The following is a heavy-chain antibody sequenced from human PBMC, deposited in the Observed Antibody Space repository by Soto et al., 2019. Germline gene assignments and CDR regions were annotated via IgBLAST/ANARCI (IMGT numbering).Heavy chain of an antibody. D-gene: IGHD5-12*01. Sequence: PSQTLSLTCAISGDSVPSNSAAWNWIRQSPSRGLEWLGRTYYRSKWYNDYAVSVKSRITINPDTSKNQFSLQLNSVTPEDTAVYFFARDGSGYDSANYYYYEDVWGKGTTVTVSS. CDR1: GDSVPSNSAA. V-gene: IGHV6-1*01. CDR3: ARDGSGYDSANYYYYEDV. J-gene: IGHJ6*03. CDR2: TYYRSKWYN.